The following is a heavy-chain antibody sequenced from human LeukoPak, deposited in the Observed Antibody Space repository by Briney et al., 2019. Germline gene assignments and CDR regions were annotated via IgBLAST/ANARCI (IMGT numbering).Heavy chain of an antibody. CDR1: GYIFTSYY. CDR2: INPSGGST. V-gene: IGHV1-46*01. D-gene: IGHD3-3*01. J-gene: IGHJ4*02. CDR3: AGTYYDSFFDY. Sequence: ASVKVSCKASGYIFTSYYMHWVRQAPGQGLEWMGIINPSGGSTSYAQKFQGRVTMTRDTSTSTVYMELSSLRSEDTAVYYCAGTYYDSFFDYWGQGTLVTVSS.